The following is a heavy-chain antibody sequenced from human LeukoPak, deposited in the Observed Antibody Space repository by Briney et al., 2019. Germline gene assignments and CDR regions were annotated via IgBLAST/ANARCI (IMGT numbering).Heavy chain of an antibody. V-gene: IGHV3-23*01. Sequence: ETLSLTCTVSGASVSSYYWSWVRQAPGKGLEWVSAVSSRGGSTYYADSVKGRFTISRDNSKNTLYLQMNSLRAEDTAVYYCANLKGYYDILTGSVGAFDIWGQGTMVTVS. CDR1: GASVSSYY. CDR3: ANLKGYYDILTGSVGAFDI. D-gene: IGHD3-9*01. J-gene: IGHJ3*02. CDR2: VSSRGGST.